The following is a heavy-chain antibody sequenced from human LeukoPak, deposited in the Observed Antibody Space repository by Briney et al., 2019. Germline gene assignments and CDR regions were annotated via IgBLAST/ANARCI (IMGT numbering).Heavy chain of an antibody. CDR1: GDSVSSNSVS. CDR3: ARMSAGGKLDY. V-gene: IGHV6-1*01. CDR2: TYYRSKWYN. J-gene: IGHJ4*02. D-gene: IGHD4-23*01. Sequence: SQTLSLTCAISGDSVSSNSVSCNWIRQSPSRGLEWLGKTYYRSKWYNDYVVSVKSRITINPDTSKNQLSLQLSSVTPEDTAVYFCARMSAGGKLDYWGQGTLVTVSS.